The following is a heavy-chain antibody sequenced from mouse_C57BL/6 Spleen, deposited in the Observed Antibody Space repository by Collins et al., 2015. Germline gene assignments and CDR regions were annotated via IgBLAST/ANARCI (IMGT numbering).Heavy chain of an antibody. CDR3: ANIYYDYPYYAMDY. V-gene: IGHV3-6*01. CDR2: ISYDGSN. J-gene: IGHJ4*01. Sequence: DVQXQESGPGLVKPSQSLSLTCSVTGYSITSGYYWNWIRQFPGNKLEWMGYISYDGSNNYNPSLKNRISITRDTSKNQFFLKLNSVTTEDTATYYCANIYYDYPYYAMDYWGQGTSVTVSS. D-gene: IGHD2-4*01. CDR1: GYSITSGYY.